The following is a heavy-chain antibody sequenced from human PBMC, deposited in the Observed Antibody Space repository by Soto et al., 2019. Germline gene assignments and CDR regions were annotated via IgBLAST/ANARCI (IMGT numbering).Heavy chain of an antibody. CDR2: SRTRADNYAT. CDR3: VLWVRGIINY. Sequence: EVQLVESGGGLVQPGGSLRLSCAISGITFSDHDIDWVRQAAGKGLEWLGRSRTRADNYATDYAASVKGRFTLSRDDSKSSLSLQMRSLTTGDTAMYYCVLWVRGIINYWGQGTLVTVSS. J-gene: IGHJ4*02. CDR1: GITFSDHD. D-gene: IGHD3-10*01. V-gene: IGHV3-72*01.